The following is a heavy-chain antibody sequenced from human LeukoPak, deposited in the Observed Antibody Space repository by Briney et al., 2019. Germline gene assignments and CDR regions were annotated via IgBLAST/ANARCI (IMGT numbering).Heavy chain of an antibody. V-gene: IGHV3-9*01. CDR1: GFTFDDYA. CDR2: ISWNSGSI. J-gene: IGHJ4*02. D-gene: IGHD4-17*01. CDR3: ARFSTVTGFGY. Sequence: PGRSLRLSCAASGFTFDDYAMHWVRQAPGKGLEWVSGISWNSGSIGYADSVKGRFTISRDNAKNSLYLQMNSLRAEDTALYYCARFSTVTGFGYWGQGTLVTVSS.